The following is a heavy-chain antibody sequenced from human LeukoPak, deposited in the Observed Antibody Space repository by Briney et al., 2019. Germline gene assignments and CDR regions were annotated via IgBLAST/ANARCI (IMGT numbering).Heavy chain of an antibody. D-gene: IGHD1-14*01. CDR1: GYTFTSYD. J-gene: IGHJ4*02. Sequence: ASVKVSCKASGYTFTSYDINWVRQATGQGLEWMGGMNPNSGNTGYAQKFQGRVTMTRNTSVSTAYMELSSLRSEDTAVYYCARELTGRGSLDYWGQGTLVTVSS. CDR2: MNPNSGNT. CDR3: ARELTGRGSLDY. V-gene: IGHV1-8*01.